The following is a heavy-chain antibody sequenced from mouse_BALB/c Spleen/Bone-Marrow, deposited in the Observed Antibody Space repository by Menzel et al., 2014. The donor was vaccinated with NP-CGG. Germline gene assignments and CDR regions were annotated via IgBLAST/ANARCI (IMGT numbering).Heavy chain of an antibody. J-gene: IGHJ4*01. CDR2: ISCYNGAT. CDR1: GYSFTGYY. Sequence: LVKTGASVKISCKASGYSFTGYYVHWVKQNHGKSLEWIGYISCYNGATRYNQKFKGKATFTVDTSSSTAHMQFNSLTSEDSAVYFCARGGTMISTDAMDYWGQGTSVTVSS. CDR3: ARGGTMISTDAMDY. D-gene: IGHD2-4*01. V-gene: IGHV1S34*01.